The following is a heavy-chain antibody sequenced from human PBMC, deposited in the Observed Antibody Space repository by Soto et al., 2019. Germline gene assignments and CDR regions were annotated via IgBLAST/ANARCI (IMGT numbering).Heavy chain of an antibody. CDR2: IYHSGST. V-gene: IGHV4-30-2*01. D-gene: IGHD3-22*01. CDR1: GGSISSGGYS. J-gene: IGHJ4*02. Sequence: LSLTCAVSGGSISSGGYSWSWIRQPPGKGLEWIGYIYHSGSTYYNPSLKSRVTISVDRSKNQFSLKLSSVTAADTAVYYCACSPPPYYDSSRSFDYWGQGTLVTVSS. CDR3: ACSPPPYYDSSRSFDY.